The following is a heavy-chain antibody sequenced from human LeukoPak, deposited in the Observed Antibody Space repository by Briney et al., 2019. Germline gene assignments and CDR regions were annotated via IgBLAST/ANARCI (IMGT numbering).Heavy chain of an antibody. V-gene: IGHV3-7*01. J-gene: IGHJ4*02. CDR2: IKNDGSEE. CDR1: RFTFSSYW. Sequence: GGSLRLSCAASRFTFSSYWMRWVGQAPGQGLEGVANIKNDGSEEYYVDSVKGRFTISRDNAKNSLFLQMNSLTVEDTAVYYCARAIRGTAVDTGDRWGQGTLVTVSS. CDR3: ARAIRGTAVDTGDR. D-gene: IGHD3-10*01.